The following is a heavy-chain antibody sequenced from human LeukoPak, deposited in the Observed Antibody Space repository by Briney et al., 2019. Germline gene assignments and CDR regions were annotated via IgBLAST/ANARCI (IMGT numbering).Heavy chain of an antibody. V-gene: IGHV1-2*02. J-gene: IGHJ4*02. CDR2: INPSSGET. CDR3: AKNPYEYYFDY. D-gene: IGHD5-12*01. CDR1: GYTLTGYY. Sequence: GASVKVSCKASGYTLTGYYMHWVRLAPGQGLEWMGWINPSSGETNYAQKFQGRVTMTRDTSISTAYMELSRLRSDDTAVYYCAKNPYEYYFDYWGQGTLVTVSS.